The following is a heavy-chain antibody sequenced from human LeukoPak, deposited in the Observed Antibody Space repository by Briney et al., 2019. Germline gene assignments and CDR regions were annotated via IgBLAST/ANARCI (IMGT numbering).Heavy chain of an antibody. Sequence: SETLSLTCTVSGGSISSYYWSWIRQPPGKGLEWIGYIYYSGSTNYNPSLKSRVTISVDTSKNQFSLKLSSVTAADTAVYYCARSTVEMSTILSYWGQGTLVTVSP. CDR1: GGSISSYY. J-gene: IGHJ4*02. V-gene: IGHV4-59*01. CDR2: IYYSGST. D-gene: IGHD5-24*01. CDR3: ARSTVEMSTILSY.